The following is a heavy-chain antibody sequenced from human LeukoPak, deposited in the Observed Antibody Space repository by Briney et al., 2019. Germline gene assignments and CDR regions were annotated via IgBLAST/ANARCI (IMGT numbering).Heavy chain of an antibody. CDR3: ARVPYGDYIGNAFDI. V-gene: IGHV1-18*01. J-gene: IGHJ3*02. CDR2: ISAYNGNT. Sequence: ASVKVSCKASGYTFTSYGISWVRQAPGQGLEWMGWISAYNGNTNYAQKLQGRVTMTTDTSTSTAYMELRSLRSDDTAVCYCARVPYGDYIGNAFDIWGQGTMVTVSS. D-gene: IGHD4-17*01. CDR1: GYTFTSYG.